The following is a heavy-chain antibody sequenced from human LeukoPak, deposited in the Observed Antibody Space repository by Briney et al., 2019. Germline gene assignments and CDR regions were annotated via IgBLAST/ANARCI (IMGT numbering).Heavy chain of an antibody. V-gene: IGHV4-38-2*02. CDR3: ARGEGVKTSEHDY. J-gene: IGHJ4*02. D-gene: IGHD3-10*01. CDR1: GYSISSGYY. Sequence: PSETLSLTCTVSGYSISSGYYWGWIRQPPGKGLEWIGSIYHSGSTYYNPSLKSRVTISVDTSKNQFSLKLSSVTAADTAVYYCARGEGVKTSEHDYWGQGTLVTVSS. CDR2: IYHSGST.